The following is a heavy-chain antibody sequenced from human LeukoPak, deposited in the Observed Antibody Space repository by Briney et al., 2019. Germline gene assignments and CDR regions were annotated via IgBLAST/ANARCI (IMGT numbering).Heavy chain of an antibody. J-gene: IGHJ4*02. V-gene: IGHV3-48*01. CDR3: AGAEIGELWPLDY. CDR2: ISSSSSTI. CDR1: GFTFSSYS. Sequence: GGSLRLSCAASGFTFSSYSMNWVRQAPGKGLEWVSYISSSSSTIYYADSVKGRFTISRDNAKNSLYLQMNSLRAEDTAVYYCAGAEIGELWPLDYWGQGTLVTVSS. D-gene: IGHD3-10*01.